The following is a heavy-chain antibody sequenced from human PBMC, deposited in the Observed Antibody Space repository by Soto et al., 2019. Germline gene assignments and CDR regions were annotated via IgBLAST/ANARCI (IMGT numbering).Heavy chain of an antibody. J-gene: IGHJ4*02. Sequence: SETLSLTGTVSGGSVRSGSYYWSWMRQSPGNGLEWLSYIYSSGRTQYNPSLESRLTISLDTSRNQISLKLTSVTTADTAMYYCARTNSRGHWAAWYWGQGTRVTVSS. D-gene: IGHD3-22*01. CDR3: ARTNSRGHWAAWY. V-gene: IGHV4-61*01. CDR2: IYSSGRT. CDR1: GGSVRSGSYY.